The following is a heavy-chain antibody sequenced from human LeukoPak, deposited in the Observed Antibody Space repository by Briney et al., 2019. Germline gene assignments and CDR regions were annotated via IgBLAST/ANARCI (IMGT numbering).Heavy chain of an antibody. V-gene: IGHV4-34*01. D-gene: IGHD3-10*01. CDR2: INHSGST. CDR1: GGSFSGYY. Sequence: KTSETLSLTCAVYGGSFSGYYWSWIRQPPGKGLEWIGEINHSGSTNYNPSLKSRVTISVDTSKDQFSLKLSSVTAADTAVYYCARERVWYYYGSGSYYTFDYWGQGTLVTVSS. J-gene: IGHJ4*02. CDR3: ARERVWYYYGSGSYYTFDY.